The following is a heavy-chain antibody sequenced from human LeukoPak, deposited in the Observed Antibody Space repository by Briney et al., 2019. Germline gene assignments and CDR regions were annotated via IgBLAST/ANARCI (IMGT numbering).Heavy chain of an antibody. CDR3: ARLRRNIANH. CDR1: GDSISSSSYY. J-gene: IGHJ5*02. D-gene: IGHD2/OR15-2a*01. V-gene: IGHV4-39*01. CDR2: IYYSGST. Sequence: SETLSLTCTVSGDSISSSSYYWGWIRQPPGKGLEWIGSIYYSGSTYYNPSLKSRVTVSVDTSKNQFSLKLSSVTAADTAVYYCARLRRNIANHWGQGTLATVSS.